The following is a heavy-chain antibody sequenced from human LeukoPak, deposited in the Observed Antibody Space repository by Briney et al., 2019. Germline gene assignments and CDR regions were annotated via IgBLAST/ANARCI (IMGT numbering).Heavy chain of an antibody. CDR1: GYTFTSYG. D-gene: IGHD4-17*01. J-gene: IGHJ6*02. CDR3: ARCGVYGDYYYYYGMDV. Sequence: GASVTVSCKASGYTFTSYGISWVRQAPGQGLEWMGWISAYNGNTNYAQKLQGRVTMTTDTSTSTAYMELRSLRSDDTAVYYCARCGVYGDYYYYYGMDVWGQGTTVTVSS. V-gene: IGHV1-18*01. CDR2: ISAYNGNT.